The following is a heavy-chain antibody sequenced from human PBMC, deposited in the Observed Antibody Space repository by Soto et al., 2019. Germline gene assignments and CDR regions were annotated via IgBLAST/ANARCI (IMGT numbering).Heavy chain of an antibody. Sequence: GGSLRLSCAASGFTFSSYAMSWVRQAPGKGLEWVSAISGSGGSTYYADSVKGRFTISRDNSKNTLYLQMNSLRAEDTAVYYCAKDLHDSSGYWAYFDYWGQGTLVTVSS. CDR1: GFTFSSYA. CDR3: AKDLHDSSGYWAYFDY. V-gene: IGHV3-23*01. D-gene: IGHD3-22*01. J-gene: IGHJ4*02. CDR2: ISGSGGST.